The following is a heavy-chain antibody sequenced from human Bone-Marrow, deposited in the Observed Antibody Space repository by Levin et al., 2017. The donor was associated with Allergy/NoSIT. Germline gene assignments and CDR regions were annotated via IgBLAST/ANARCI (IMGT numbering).Heavy chain of an antibody. D-gene: IGHD1-20*01. J-gene: IGHJ5*02. Sequence: PGGSLRLSCKASGYSFTNSWIGWVRRVPGRGLEWMGIIYPDDSDTRYSPAFQGQVTISADKSISTAYLQWSSLKASDTAMYYCARHGSISGGKNWFDPWGQGTLVTVSP. V-gene: IGHV5-51*01. CDR2: IYPDDSDT. CDR1: GYSFTNSW. CDR3: ARHGSISGGKNWFDP.